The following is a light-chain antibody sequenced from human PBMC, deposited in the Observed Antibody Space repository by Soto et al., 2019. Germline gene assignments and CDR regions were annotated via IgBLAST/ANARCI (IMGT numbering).Light chain of an antibody. CDR3: SSYATSNPCV. Sequence: QSALTQPASVSGSPGQSITISCTGTSNDIGHYNYVSWYQHHPGKAPKIIIYEVSNRPSGVSSRFSGSKSGNTASLTISGLRTEDEADYYCSSYATSNPCVFGGGTK. J-gene: IGLJ3*02. CDR1: SNDIGHYNY. V-gene: IGLV2-14*01. CDR2: EVS.